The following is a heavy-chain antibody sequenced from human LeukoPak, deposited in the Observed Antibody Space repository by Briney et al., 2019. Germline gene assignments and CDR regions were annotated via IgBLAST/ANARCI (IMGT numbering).Heavy chain of an antibody. V-gene: IGHV1-58*01. D-gene: IGHD3-22*01. CDR1: GFTFTSSA. CDR3: AAGLGDTSGYYYVFGLS. Sequence: ASVKVSCKASGFTFTSSAVQWVRQARGQRLEWIGWIVVGSGNTNYAQKFQERVTITRDMSTSTAYMELSSQRSEDTAVYYCAAGLGDTSGYYYVFGLSWGQGTLVTVSS. J-gene: IGHJ4*02. CDR2: IVVGSGNT.